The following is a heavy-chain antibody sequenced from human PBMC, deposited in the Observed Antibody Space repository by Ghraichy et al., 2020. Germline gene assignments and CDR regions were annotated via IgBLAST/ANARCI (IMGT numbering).Heavy chain of an antibody. V-gene: IGHV3-23*01. CDR2: IGADAVTT. CDR1: GFTFRSYS. CDR3: AKGGHNTGYGFDP. Sequence: AGSLRLSCATSGFTFRSYSMNWVRQAPGKGLEWVSIIGADAVTTYYADSVKGRFTVSRDNSKNTLYLIMSGLRAEDTAVYYCAKGGHNTGYGFDPWGQGTLVTVSS. J-gene: IGHJ5*02. D-gene: IGHD5-12*01.